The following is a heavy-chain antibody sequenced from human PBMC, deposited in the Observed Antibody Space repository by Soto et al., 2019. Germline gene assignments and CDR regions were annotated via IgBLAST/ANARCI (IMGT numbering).Heavy chain of an antibody. CDR1: RDSISSYY. CDR2: IYSSGSTND. Sequence: QVQLQESGPGLVKPSETLSLTCTVSRDSISSYYWSWIRQPAGKGLEWIGHIYSSGSTNDNYNPSLKSRVTMSVDTSKNQFSLKLSSVTAADPAVYYCVRDPGDYWGQGTLVTVSS. V-gene: IGHV4-4*07. J-gene: IGHJ4*02. CDR3: VRDPGDY.